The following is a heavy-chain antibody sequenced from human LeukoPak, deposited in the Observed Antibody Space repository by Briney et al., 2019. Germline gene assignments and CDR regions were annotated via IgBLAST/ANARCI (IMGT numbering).Heavy chain of an antibody. D-gene: IGHD3-10*01. V-gene: IGHV4-39*01. CDR1: GGSISSSSYY. CDR3: ARYGRFGDGDAFDI. J-gene: IGHJ3*02. Sequence: SETLSLTCTVSGGSISSSSYYWGWIRQPPGKGLEWIGSIYYSGSTYYNPSLKSRVTISVDTSKNQFSLKLSSVTAADTAVYYCARYGRFGDGDAFDIWGQGTMVTVSS. CDR2: IYYSGST.